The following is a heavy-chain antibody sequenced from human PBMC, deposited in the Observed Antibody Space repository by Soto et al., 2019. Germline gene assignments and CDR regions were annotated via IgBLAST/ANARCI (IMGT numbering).Heavy chain of an antibody. V-gene: IGHV1-18*01. J-gene: IGHJ4*02. CDR3: ARGRTDYYDHSANYFLDY. CDR1: GYTFITYG. Sequence: QVQLVQSGAEVKKPGASVKVSCKASGYTFITYGVSWVRQAPGQGLDWLGWISTYNGNTRYAERLQGRVTMTTDTSTNTAYMELRNLRSYATAVYYGARGRTDYYDHSANYFLDYWGQGTLVTVSS. D-gene: IGHD3-22*01. CDR2: ISTYNGNT.